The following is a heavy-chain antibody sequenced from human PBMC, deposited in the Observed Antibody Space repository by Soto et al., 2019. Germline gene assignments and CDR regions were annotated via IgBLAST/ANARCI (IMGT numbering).Heavy chain of an antibody. CDR3: ARESEDLTSNFDY. CDR2: ISSTTNYI. J-gene: IGHJ4*02. Sequence: PGGSRRLSYAASGFTFTRFSRNWVRQAPGKGLEWVSSISSTTNYIYYSESMKGRFTVSRDNAKNSAYLEMNSLSAEDTAVYYCARESEDLTSNFDYWGQGTLVTVSS. CDR1: GFTFTRFS. V-gene: IGHV3-21*01.